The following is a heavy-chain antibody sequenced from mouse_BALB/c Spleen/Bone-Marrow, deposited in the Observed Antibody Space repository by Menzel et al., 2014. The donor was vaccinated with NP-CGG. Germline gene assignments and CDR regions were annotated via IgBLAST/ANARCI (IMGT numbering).Heavy chain of an antibody. CDR1: GYTFTSYY. CDR2: INPSNGGT. D-gene: IGHD3-1*01. V-gene: IGHV1S81*02. CDR3: TRGLRAWFAY. Sequence: QVQLQQSGAELVKPGDSVKLSCKASGYTFTSYYMYWVKQRPGQGLEWIGGINPSNGGTNFNEKFKSKATLTVDKSSSTAYMQLSSLTSEDSAVYYCTRGLRAWFAYWGQGTLVTVSA. J-gene: IGHJ3*01.